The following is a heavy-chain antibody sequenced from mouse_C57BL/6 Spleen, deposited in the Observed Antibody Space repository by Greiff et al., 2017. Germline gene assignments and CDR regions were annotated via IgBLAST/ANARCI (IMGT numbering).Heavy chain of an antibody. CDR1: GYTFTDYY. V-gene: IGHV1-26*01. Sequence: EVKLQQSGPELVKPGASVKISCKASGYTFTDYYMNWVKQSHGKSLEWIGDINPNNGGTSYNQKFKGKATLTVDKSSSTAYMELRSLTSEDSAVYYCARKGRNIYYGYAMDYWGQGTSVTVSS. CDR2: INPNNGGT. J-gene: IGHJ4*01. D-gene: IGHD2-2*01. CDR3: ARKGRNIYYGYAMDY.